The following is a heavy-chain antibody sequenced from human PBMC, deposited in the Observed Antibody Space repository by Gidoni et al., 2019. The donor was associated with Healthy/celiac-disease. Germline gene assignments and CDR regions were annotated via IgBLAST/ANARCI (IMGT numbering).Heavy chain of an antibody. CDR1: GGSISSYY. J-gene: IGHJ6*02. CDR3: AREKLGQLARLDV. D-gene: IGHD6-6*01. CDR2: IYYSGST. Sequence: QVQLQESGPGLVKPSETLSLTCTVSGGSISSYYWSWIRQPPGKGLEWIGYIYYSGSTNYNPSRKSRVTISVDTSKNQFSLKLSSVTAADTAVYYCAREKLGQLARLDVWGQGTTVTVSS. V-gene: IGHV4-59*01.